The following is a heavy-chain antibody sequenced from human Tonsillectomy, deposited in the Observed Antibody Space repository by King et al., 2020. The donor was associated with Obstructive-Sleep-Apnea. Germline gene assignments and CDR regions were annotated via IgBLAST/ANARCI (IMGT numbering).Heavy chain of an antibody. V-gene: IGHV4-39*07. Sequence: QLQESGPGLVKPSETLSLTCTVSVGSISSCSYYWGWIRQPPGKGLEGIGSSYYSGSTYYNPSLKSRVTISVDTSKNQFSLKLSSVTAADTAVYYCARASGSYGGFDYWGQGTLVTVSS. CDR3: ARASGSYGGFDY. D-gene: IGHD1-26*01. J-gene: IGHJ4*02. CDR2: SYYSGST. CDR1: VGSISSCSYY.